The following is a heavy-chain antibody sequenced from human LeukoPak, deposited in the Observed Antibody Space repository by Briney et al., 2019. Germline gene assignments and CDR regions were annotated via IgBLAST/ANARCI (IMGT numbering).Heavy chain of an antibody. V-gene: IGHV4-59*01. CDR1: GGSISSYY. CDR3: ARVPVVPAAIYYYYYGMDV. J-gene: IGHJ6*02. Sequence: PSETLSLTCTVSGGSISSYYWSWIRQPPGKGLEWIGYIYYSGSTSYNPSLKSRVTISVDTSKNQFSLKLSSVTAADTAVYYCARVPVVPAAIYYYYYGMDVWGQGTTVTVSS. D-gene: IGHD2-2*01. CDR2: IYYSGST.